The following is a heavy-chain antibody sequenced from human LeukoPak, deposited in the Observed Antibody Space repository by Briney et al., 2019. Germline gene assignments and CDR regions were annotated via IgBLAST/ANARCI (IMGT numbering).Heavy chain of an antibody. D-gene: IGHD3-10*01. CDR3: ARETLWFGEFNVDY. V-gene: IGHV3-74*01. Sequence: PGGSLRLSCAASGFTFSSYWMHWVRQAPGKGLVWVSRINSDGSSTSYADSVKGRFTISRDNAKNTLYLQMNSLRAEDTAVYYCARETLWFGEFNVDYWGQGTLVTVSS. CDR2: INSDGSST. J-gene: IGHJ4*02. CDR1: GFTFSSYW.